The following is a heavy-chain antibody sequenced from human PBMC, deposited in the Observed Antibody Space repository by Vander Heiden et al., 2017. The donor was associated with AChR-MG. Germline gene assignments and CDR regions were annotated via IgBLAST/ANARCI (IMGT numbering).Heavy chain of an antibody. D-gene: IGHD5-12*01. Sequence: RLSCAASGFTFSDYYMSWIRQAPGKGLEWVSYISSSGSTIYYADSVKGRFTISRDNAKNSLYLQMNSLRAEDTAVYYCAREGQWLRFEAFDIWGQGTMVTVSS. CDR2: ISSSGSTI. CDR3: AREGQWLRFEAFDI. J-gene: IGHJ3*02. CDR1: GFTFSDYY. V-gene: IGHV3-11*01.